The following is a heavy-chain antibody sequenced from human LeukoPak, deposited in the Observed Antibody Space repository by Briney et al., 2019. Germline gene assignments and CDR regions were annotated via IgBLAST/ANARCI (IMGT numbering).Heavy chain of an antibody. CDR2: INPNSGGT. Sequence: GASVKVSCKASGYTFTGYYMHWVRQAPGQGLEWMGWINPNSGGTNYAQKFQGRVTMTRDTSISTAYMELSRLRSGDTAVYYCASFKWIQLWENAFDIWGQGTMVTVSS. CDR3: ASFKWIQLWENAFDI. CDR1: GYTFTGYY. D-gene: IGHD5-18*01. V-gene: IGHV1-2*02. J-gene: IGHJ3*02.